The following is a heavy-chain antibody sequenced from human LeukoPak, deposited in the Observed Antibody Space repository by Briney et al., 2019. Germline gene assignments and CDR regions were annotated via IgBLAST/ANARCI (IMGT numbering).Heavy chain of an antibody. D-gene: IGHD2-15*01. V-gene: IGHV4-59*01. CDR1: GGSISSYY. CDR2: IYNSGST. Sequence: SETLSLTCTVPGGSISSYYWSWIRQPPGKGLEWIGDIYNSGSTNYNPSLKSRVTISVDTPKNQFSLKLSSVTAADTAVYYCARGGAAPGAFDVWGQGTVVTASS. J-gene: IGHJ3*01. CDR3: ARGGAAPGAFDV.